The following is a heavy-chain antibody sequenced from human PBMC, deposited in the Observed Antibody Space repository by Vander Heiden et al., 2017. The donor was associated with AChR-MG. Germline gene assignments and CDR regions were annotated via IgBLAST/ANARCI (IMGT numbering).Heavy chain of an antibody. CDR3: AREADYYDSSGYLDY. Sequence: QVQLQESGPGLVKPSGTLSLTCAVPGASIRSSNWWSWVRQPPGKGLEWIGEIYHSGSTKYNASLKSRVTISVDKSKNQFSLKLSSVTAADTALYYCAREADYYDSSGYLDYWGQGTLVTVSS. D-gene: IGHD3-22*01. V-gene: IGHV4-4*02. CDR1: GASIRSSNW. J-gene: IGHJ4*02. CDR2: IYHSGST.